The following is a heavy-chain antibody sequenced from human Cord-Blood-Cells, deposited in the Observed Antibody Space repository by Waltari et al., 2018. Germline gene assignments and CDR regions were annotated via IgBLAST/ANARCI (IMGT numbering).Heavy chain of an antibody. Sequence: EVQLVESGGGLVQPGRSLRLSCTASGFTFGEYAMSWVRQAPGKGLEWVGFIRTKAYGGTTEYAASVKGRFTISRDDSKSIAYLQMNSLKTEDTAVYYCTRDWWMGSGSPTFDYWGQGTLVTVSS. CDR3: TRDWWMGSGSPTFDY. CDR1: GFTFGEYA. J-gene: IGHJ4*02. D-gene: IGHD3-10*01. V-gene: IGHV3-49*04. CDR2: IRTKAYGGTT.